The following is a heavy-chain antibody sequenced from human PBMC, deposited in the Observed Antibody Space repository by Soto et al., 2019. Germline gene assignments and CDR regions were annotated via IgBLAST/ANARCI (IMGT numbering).Heavy chain of an antibody. V-gene: IGHV4-39*01. J-gene: IGHJ3*02. CDR2: IYYSGST. CDR3: ARHLHYCDYGVGAVDI. Sequence: QLQLQESGPGLVKPSETLSLTCTVSGGSISSSRYYWGWIRQPPVKGLEWIGSIYYSGSTYYNPSIQSRVTIAVDTSKHHVSLKLSSVTAADTAVYYCARHLHYCDYGVGAVDIWGQGTMVTVSS. D-gene: IGHD4-17*01. CDR1: GGSISSSRYY.